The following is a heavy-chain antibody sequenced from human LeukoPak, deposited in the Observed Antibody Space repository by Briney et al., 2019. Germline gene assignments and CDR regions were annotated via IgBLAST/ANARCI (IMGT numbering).Heavy chain of an antibody. Sequence: ASVKVSCKASGGTFSSNAISWVRQAPGQGLEWVGTINPYDNSTNYAQKFQGKVTMTRDMSTSTVYMELNSLRSEDTAVYYCAKELNSYGYAFDVWGQGTMVTVSS. CDR2: INPYDNST. CDR1: GGTFSSNA. V-gene: IGHV1-46*01. CDR3: AKELNSYGYAFDV. D-gene: IGHD5-18*01. J-gene: IGHJ3*01.